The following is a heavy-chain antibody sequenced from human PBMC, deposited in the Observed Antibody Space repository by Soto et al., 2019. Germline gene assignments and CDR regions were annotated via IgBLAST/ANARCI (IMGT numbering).Heavy chain of an antibody. V-gene: IGHV4-28*01. CDR2: IYYSGST. J-gene: IGHJ4*02. D-gene: IGHD3-22*01. Sequence: QVQLQESGPGLVKPSDTLSLTCAVSGYSISSSNWWGWIRQPPGKGLEWIGYIYYSGSTYHNPSLKSRVTMSVDTSKNQFSLKLSSVTAVDTAVYYCARSAVAITSVGYFDYWGQGTLVTVSS. CDR3: ARSAVAITSVGYFDY. CDR1: GYSISSSNW.